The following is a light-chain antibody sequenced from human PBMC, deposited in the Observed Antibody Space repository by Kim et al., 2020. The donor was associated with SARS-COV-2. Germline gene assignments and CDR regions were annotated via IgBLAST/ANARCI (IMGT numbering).Light chain of an antibody. CDR1: QSIDGW. V-gene: IGKV1-5*03. CDR3: QQYKTYST. J-gene: IGKJ1*01. Sequence: SASVGDRVTISCRARQSIDGWLAWYQQKPGKAPKILIYKASSLQSGVPSRFSGSGSGTEFTLTISSLQPDDFATYYCQQYKTYSTFGQGTKVDIK. CDR2: KAS.